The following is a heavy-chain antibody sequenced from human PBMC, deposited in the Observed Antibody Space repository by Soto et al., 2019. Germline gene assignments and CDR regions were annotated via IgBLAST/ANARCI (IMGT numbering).Heavy chain of an antibody. D-gene: IGHD3-22*01. CDR3: AKDNYYDSSGSFDY. CDR2: ISYDGSNK. CDR1: GFTFSSYG. Sequence: QVQLVESGGGVVQPGRSLRLSCAASGFTFSSYGMHWVRQAPGKGLEWVAVISYDGSNKYYADSVKGRFTISRDNSKNTLYLQMNSLRAEDTAVYYCAKDNYYDSSGSFDYWGQGTLVTVSS. J-gene: IGHJ4*02. V-gene: IGHV3-30*18.